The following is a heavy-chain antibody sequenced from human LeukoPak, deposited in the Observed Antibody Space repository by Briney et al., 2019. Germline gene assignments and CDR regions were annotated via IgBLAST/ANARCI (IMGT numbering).Heavy chain of an antibody. Sequence: GGSLRLSCAASGFTFSSYAMSWVRQAPGKGLEWVSGISGSGGSTYYADSVKGRFTISRDNSKDTLYLQMNSLRAEDTAVYYCAKDGREWPRSLDYWGQGTLVTVSS. V-gene: IGHV3-23*01. J-gene: IGHJ4*02. CDR1: GFTFSSYA. CDR3: AKDGREWPRSLDY. CDR2: ISGSGGST. D-gene: IGHD5-12*01.